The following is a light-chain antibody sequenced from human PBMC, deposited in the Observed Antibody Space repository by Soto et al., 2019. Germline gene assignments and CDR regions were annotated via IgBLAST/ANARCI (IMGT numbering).Light chain of an antibody. CDR3: TSYTTSSTQV. J-gene: IGLJ1*01. V-gene: IGLV2-14*01. Sequence: QSVLTQPASVSGSPGQSITISCTGTSSDIGDYKHVSWYQQHPRKDPKLMIDEVSNRPSGVSNSCSGSKSGNTASLTISGLQAEDDDDYYCTSYTTSSTQVFRTGTKVTVL. CDR2: EVS. CDR1: SSDIGDYKH.